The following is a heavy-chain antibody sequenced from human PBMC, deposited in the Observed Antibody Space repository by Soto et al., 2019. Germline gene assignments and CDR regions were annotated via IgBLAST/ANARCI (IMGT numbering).Heavy chain of an antibody. Sequence: QVQLVESGGGVVQPGRSLRLSCAASGFTFSSYGMHWVRQAPGKGLEWVAVIWYDGSNKYYADSVKGRFTISRDNSKNTRYLQMNSLRAEDTAVYYCARESGYYYDSSGFHAWGQGTLVTVSS. V-gene: IGHV3-33*01. CDR2: IWYDGSNK. J-gene: IGHJ5*02. CDR3: ARESGYYYDSSGFHA. D-gene: IGHD3-22*01. CDR1: GFTFSSYG.